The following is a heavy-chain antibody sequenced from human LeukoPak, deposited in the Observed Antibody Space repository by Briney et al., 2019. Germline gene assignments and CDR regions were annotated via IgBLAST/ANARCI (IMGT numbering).Heavy chain of an antibody. Sequence: GGSLRLSCAASGFTFSSYNMNWVRQAPGKGLEWVSYISSGSSTTYYADSVKGRFTISRDNAKNSLYLQMIGLRAEDTAVYYCAKGVGSLLGDSGEFDYWGQGTLVTVSS. J-gene: IGHJ4*02. V-gene: IGHV3-48*04. CDR2: ISSGSSTT. CDR3: AKGVGSLLGDSGEFDY. CDR1: GFTFSSYN. D-gene: IGHD1-26*01.